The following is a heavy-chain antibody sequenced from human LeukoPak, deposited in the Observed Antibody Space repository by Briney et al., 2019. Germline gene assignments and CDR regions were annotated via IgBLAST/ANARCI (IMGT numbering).Heavy chain of an antibody. V-gene: IGHV1-18*01. CDR2: ISAYNGNT. Sequence: GASVKVSCKASGYTFTSYGISWVRQAPGQGLEWMGWISAYNGNTNYAQKLQGRVTMTTDTSTSTAYMELRSLRSDDTAVYYCAKSSNPNYYGSGSYYPLPPYGMDVWGQGTTVTVSS. D-gene: IGHD3-10*01. CDR3: AKSSNPNYYGSGSYYPLPPYGMDV. CDR1: GYTFTSYG. J-gene: IGHJ6*02.